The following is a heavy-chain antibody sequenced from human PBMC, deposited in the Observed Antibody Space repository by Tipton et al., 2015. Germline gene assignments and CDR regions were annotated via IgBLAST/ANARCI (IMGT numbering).Heavy chain of an antibody. D-gene: IGHD6-13*01. CDR3: ARESAAGTWYGMDV. CDR1: GGSITQYY. V-gene: IGHV4-59*06. Sequence: SLTCTVSGGSITQYYRTWIRQTPGKGLEWIGYINYRGNTYYSPSLKSRIAISLDTSKNQFSLMLRSVTAADTAFYYCARESAAGTWYGMDVWGQGTTVTVSS. CDR2: INYRGNT. J-gene: IGHJ6*02.